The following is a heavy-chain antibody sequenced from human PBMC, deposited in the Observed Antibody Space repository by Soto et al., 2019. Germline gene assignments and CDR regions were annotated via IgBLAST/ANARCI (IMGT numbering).Heavy chain of an antibody. V-gene: IGHV4-59*12. CDR2: FYYSGTT. D-gene: IGHD2-8*02. CDR1: GGSISSYY. J-gene: IGHJ4*02. CDR3: ARYRDSGPADY. Sequence: SETLSLTCNVSGGSISSYYWSWVRQSPGKGLEWIGYFYYSGTTNYNPSLKSRVTISIDMSKNQISLKLTSVTAEDTAVYSCARYRDSGPADYWGQGTLVTVSS.